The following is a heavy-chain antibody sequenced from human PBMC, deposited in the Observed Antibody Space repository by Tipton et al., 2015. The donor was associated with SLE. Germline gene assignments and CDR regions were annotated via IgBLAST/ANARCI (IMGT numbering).Heavy chain of an antibody. D-gene: IGHD6-19*01. Sequence: TLSLTCSVSGASITSGGYFWTWVRQPAGKGLEWIGRLFTAGNTNYNPSLKSRVTISMDTSTNQFSLRLSSVTAADTAVYYCARGISSGWWNYWGQGNLVTVSS. CDR1: GASITSGGYF. J-gene: IGHJ4*02. V-gene: IGHV4-61*02. CDR2: LFTAGNT. CDR3: ARGISSGWWNY.